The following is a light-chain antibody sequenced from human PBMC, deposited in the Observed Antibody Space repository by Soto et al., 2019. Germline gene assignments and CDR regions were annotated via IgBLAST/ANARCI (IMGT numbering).Light chain of an antibody. V-gene: IGLV2-23*02. CDR1: SSDVGSYHL. J-gene: IGLJ1*01. CDR2: EVS. Sequence: QSALTQPASVSGSPGQSITIPCTGTSSDVGSYHLVSWYRHHPGKAPELMIFEVSKRPSGVSNRFSGSKSGNTASLTISGLQAEDEADYYCCSYARSSTYVFGTGTKVTVL. CDR3: CSYARSSTYV.